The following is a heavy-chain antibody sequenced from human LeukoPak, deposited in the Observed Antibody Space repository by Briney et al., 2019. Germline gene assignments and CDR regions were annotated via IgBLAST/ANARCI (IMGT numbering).Heavy chain of an antibody. Sequence: ASVKVSCKASGYTFTSYDISWVRQAPGQGLEWMGVIIPMFGTTTYAQRFQGRVTITADKSTSTAYMELSSLRSEDTAVYYCARDSYRTRNYNWFDPWGQGTLVTVSS. CDR1: GYTFTSYD. CDR2: IIPMFGTT. V-gene: IGHV1-69*06. D-gene: IGHD1-7*01. CDR3: ARDSYRTRNYNWFDP. J-gene: IGHJ5*02.